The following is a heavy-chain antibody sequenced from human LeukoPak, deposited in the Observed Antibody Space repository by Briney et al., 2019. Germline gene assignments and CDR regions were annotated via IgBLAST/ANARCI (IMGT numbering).Heavy chain of an antibody. D-gene: IGHD3-10*01. CDR2: IYHSGST. V-gene: IGHV4-39*07. J-gene: IGHJ5*02. CDR1: GGSISSSSYY. CDR3: ARGEMVRGVIQRRDWFDP. Sequence: PSETLSLTCTVSGGSISSSSYYWGWIRQPPGKGLEWIGSIYHSGSTYYNPSLKSRVTISVDTSKNQFSLKLSSVTAADTAVYYCARGEMVRGVIQRRDWFDPWGQGTLVTVSS.